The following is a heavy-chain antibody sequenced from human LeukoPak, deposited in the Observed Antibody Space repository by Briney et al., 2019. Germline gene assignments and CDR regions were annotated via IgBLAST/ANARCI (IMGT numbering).Heavy chain of an antibody. Sequence: GGSLRLSCAASGFTFTTYAIHWVRQAPGKGLEWVAVISKDGSNMFYADSVEGRFTISRDNSKNTLYLQMNSLRAEDTAVYYCARDLTHASAFDIWGQGTMVTVSS. V-gene: IGHV3-30*04. CDR1: GFTFTTYA. J-gene: IGHJ3*02. CDR2: ISKDGSNM. D-gene: IGHD3-9*01. CDR3: ARDLTHASAFDI.